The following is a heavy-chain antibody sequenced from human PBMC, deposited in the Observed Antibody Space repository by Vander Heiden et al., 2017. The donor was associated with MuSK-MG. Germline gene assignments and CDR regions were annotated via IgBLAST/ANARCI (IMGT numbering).Heavy chain of an antibody. CDR2: ISGSGGST. V-gene: IGHV3-23*01. CDR3: AKDHDWGHDAFDI. D-gene: IGHD3-16*01. CDR1: GFSFSSYA. J-gene: IGHJ3*02. Sequence: EVQLLESGGGLVQPGGSLRLSCAASGFSFSSYAMSWVRQAPGKGLEWVSAISGSGGSTYYADSVKGRFTISRDNSKNTLYLQMNSLRAEDTAVYYCAKDHDWGHDAFDIWGQGTMVTVSS.